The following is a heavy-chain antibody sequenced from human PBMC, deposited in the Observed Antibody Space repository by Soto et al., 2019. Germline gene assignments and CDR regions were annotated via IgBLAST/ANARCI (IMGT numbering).Heavy chain of an antibody. CDR3: TRDFPLSETGPHIDY. J-gene: IGHJ4*01. Sequence: GGPLRLSCAASGFTFSSFWMHWVRQAPGKGLEWVSRIYSDGNVGTLTSYADSVKGRFTISRDNAKNTLYLQMNSLRAEDTAVYYCTRDFPLSETGPHIDYWGNGTPVTVSS. V-gene: IGHV3-74*01. CDR1: GFTFSSFW. CDR2: IYSDGNVGTLT. D-gene: IGHD1-1*01.